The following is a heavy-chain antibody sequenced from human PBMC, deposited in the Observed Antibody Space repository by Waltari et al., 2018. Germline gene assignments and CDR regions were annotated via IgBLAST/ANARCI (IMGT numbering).Heavy chain of an antibody. J-gene: IGHJ4*02. CDR1: GGSFSGYY. CDR2: INHSGST. V-gene: IGHV4-34*01. D-gene: IGHD3-10*01. CDR3: ARGLSGSGPFDY. Sequence: QVQLQQWGAGLLKPSETLSLTCAVYGGSFSGYYWSWIRQPPGKGLEWIGEINHSGSTNYNPSLKSRVTISVDTSKNQFSLKLSSVTAADTAVYYCARGLSGSGPFDYWGQGTLVTVSS.